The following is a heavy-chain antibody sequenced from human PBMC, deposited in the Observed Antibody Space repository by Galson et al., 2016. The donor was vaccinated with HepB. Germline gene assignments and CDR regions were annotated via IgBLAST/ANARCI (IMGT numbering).Heavy chain of an antibody. Sequence: SVKVSCKAFGYTFTSSIITWVRQARGQGLEWMGWIVPNNGKTNYAQKFQGRVTMTTDTATSTAYMELRSLRSDDTALYYCATAGVRGAGMSPYFYYMDVWGKGTTVTISS. J-gene: IGHJ6*03. CDR1: GYTFTSSI. D-gene: IGHD3-10*01. CDR3: ATAGVRGAGMSPYFYYMDV. CDR2: IVPNNGKT. V-gene: IGHV1-18*04.